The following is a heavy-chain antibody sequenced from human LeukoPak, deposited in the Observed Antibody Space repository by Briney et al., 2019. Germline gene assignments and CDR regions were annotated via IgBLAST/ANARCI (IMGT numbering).Heavy chain of an antibody. CDR1: GFTFNSYS. V-gene: IGHV3-48*01. J-gene: IGHJ4*02. Sequence: GGSLRLSCAASGFTFNSYSMNWVRQAPGKGLEWVSYISSSSTIYYADSVKGRFTISRDNAKNSLYLQMNSLRAEDTAVYYCARVKSDASPDYWGQGTLVTVSS. CDR2: ISSSSTI. CDR3: ARVKSDASPDY. D-gene: IGHD2-21*02.